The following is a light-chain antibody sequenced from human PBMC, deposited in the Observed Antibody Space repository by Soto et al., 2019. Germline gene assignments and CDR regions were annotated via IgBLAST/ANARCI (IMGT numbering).Light chain of an antibody. J-gene: IGKJ4*01. V-gene: IGKV3-20*01. CDR2: GAS. CDR3: QQYGSSPLT. Sequence: EIVLTQSPGTLSLSPGERATLSCRASQSVSYSYLAWYQQKPGQAPRLLIYGASSRAAGIPDRSSGSGSGTDFTLTISRLEPEDFAVYYCQQYGSSPLTFGGGTKVEIK. CDR1: QSVSYSY.